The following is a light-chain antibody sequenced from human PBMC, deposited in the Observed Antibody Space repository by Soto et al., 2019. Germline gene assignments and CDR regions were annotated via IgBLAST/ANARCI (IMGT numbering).Light chain of an antibody. CDR3: NSYTSSSTYV. Sequence: QSALTQPASVSGSPGQSITISCTGTSSDVGGYNYVSWYQQHPGKAPKLMIYDVSNRPSGVSNRFSGSKSGNTASLTISGLQAEDEADYYCNSYTSSSTYVFGTETKVTVL. V-gene: IGLV2-14*01. J-gene: IGLJ1*01. CDR1: SSDVGGYNY. CDR2: DVS.